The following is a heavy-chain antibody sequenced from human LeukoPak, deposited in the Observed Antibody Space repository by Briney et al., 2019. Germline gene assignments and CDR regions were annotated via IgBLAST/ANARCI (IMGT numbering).Heavy chain of an antibody. CDR3: AKDPSDLGASGSYNYFDY. CDR1: GFTFSSYA. Sequence: GGSLRLSCAASGFTFSSYAMSWVRQAPGKGLEWVSTINDNGVNTYYAHSVKVRFTISRDNSKSTLYPQLNSMSAEDTAFYYCAKDPSDLGASGSYNYFDYWGQGTLVTVSS. CDR2: INDNGVNT. V-gene: IGHV3-23*01. J-gene: IGHJ4*02. D-gene: IGHD3-10*01.